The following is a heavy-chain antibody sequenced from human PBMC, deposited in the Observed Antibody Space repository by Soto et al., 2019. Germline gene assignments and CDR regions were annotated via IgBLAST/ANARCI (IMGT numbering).Heavy chain of an antibody. V-gene: IGHV4-61*01. CDR2: IYYSGST. CDR3: ARGNWELRNDY. CDR1: GGSVSSGSYY. D-gene: IGHD1-7*01. J-gene: IGHJ4*02. Sequence: SETLSLTCTVSGGSVSSGSYYWSWIRQPPGKGLEWIGYIYYSGSTNYNPSLKSRVTISVDTSKNQFSLKLSSVTAADTAVYYCARGNWELRNDYWGQGTLVTVSS.